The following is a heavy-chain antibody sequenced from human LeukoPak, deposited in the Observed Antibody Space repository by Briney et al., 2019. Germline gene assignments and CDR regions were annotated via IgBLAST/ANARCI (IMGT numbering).Heavy chain of an antibody. CDR3: ATDRDYYDSSGYSPFDP. D-gene: IGHD3-22*01. CDR1: GYTLTELS. Sequence: ASVKVSCKVSGYTLTELSMHWVRQAPGKGLEWMGGFDPEDGETIYAQKFQGRVTMTEDTSTDTAYIELSSLRSEDTAVYYCATDRDYYDSSGYSPFDPWGQGTLVTVFS. J-gene: IGHJ5*02. CDR2: FDPEDGET. V-gene: IGHV1-24*01.